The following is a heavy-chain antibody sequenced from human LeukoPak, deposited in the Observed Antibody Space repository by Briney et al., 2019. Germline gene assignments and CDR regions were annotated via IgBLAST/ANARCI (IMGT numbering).Heavy chain of an antibody. CDR3: AGLGITMIGGV. D-gene: IGHD3-10*02. V-gene: IGHV3-48*04. CDR2: IVGSGVTT. J-gene: IGHJ6*04. CDR1: GFTFSNYG. Sequence: GGTLRLSCVASGFTFSNYGMNWVRQAPGKGLEWVSGIVGSGVTTYYADSVKGRFTISRDNAKNSLYLQMNSLRAEDTAVYYCAGLGITMIGGVWGKGTTVTISS.